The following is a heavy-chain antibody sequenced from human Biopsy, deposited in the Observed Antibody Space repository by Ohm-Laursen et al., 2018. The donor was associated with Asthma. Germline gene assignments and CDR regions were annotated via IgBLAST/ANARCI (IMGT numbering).Heavy chain of an antibody. Sequence: TLSLTCTVSGASIKTDDHYWSWLRQPPGKGLEWFGFIHYSGSTSYNPSLKGGVTISADTSKNQFFLKLSSVTAADTAVYYCARASVAASSNWFDPWGQGTLVTVSS. CDR2: IHYSGST. V-gene: IGHV4-30-4*01. J-gene: IGHJ5*02. CDR1: GASIKTDDHY. CDR3: ARASVAASSNWFDP. D-gene: IGHD6-19*01.